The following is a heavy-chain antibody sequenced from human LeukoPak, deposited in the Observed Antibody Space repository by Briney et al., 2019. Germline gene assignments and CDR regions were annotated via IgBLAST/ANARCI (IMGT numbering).Heavy chain of an antibody. CDR1: GGSISSYY. J-gene: IGHJ4*02. Sequence: SETLSLTCTVSGGSISSYYWSWIRQPPGKGLELIGFIYYSGSTSYNPSLKSRVTISVDTSKSQFSLKLSSVIAADTAVYYCARRAYSSGFDYIDYWGQGTLVTVSS. CDR3: ARRAYSSGFDYIDY. D-gene: IGHD6-19*01. V-gene: IGHV4-59*08. CDR2: IYYSGST.